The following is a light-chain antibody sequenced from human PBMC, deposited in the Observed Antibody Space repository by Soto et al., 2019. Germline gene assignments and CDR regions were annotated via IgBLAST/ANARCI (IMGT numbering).Light chain of an antibody. CDR2: DVY. J-gene: IGLJ2*01. CDR3: SSYTDTPLVV. Sequence: QSALTQPASVSGSPGQSIAISCTGTSSDIGAYNYVSWYQQHPGKAPKLLIYDVYNRPSGVSNRFSGSKSGNTASLTISGLQAEDEAHYYCSSYTDTPLVVFGGGTQLTVL. CDR1: SSDIGAYNY. V-gene: IGLV2-14*03.